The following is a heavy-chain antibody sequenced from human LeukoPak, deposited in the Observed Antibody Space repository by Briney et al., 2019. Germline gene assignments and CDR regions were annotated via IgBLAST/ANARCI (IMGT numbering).Heavy chain of an antibody. J-gene: IGHJ4*02. V-gene: IGHV1-18*01. CDR2: ISAYNGNI. CDR1: GYTFTNYG. Sequence: ASVKVSCKASGYTFTNYGISWLRQAPGQGLEWMGCISAYNGNIRYAQKLQGRVTMTTDTSTSTAYMELRSLRSDDTAVYYCGRSFGNYYGSGTPPLYFDYWGQGTLVTVSS. CDR3: GRSFGNYYGSGTPPLYFDY. D-gene: IGHD3-10*01.